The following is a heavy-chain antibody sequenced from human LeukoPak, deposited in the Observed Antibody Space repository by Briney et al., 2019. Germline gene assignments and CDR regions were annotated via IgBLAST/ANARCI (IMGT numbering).Heavy chain of an antibody. Sequence: SETLSLTCTVSGDSISSGGYFWVWIRQPPGKGLEWIGSIYYSGSTYYNPSLKSRVTISVDTSKNQFSLKLSSVTAADTAVYYCASRRRPGNYDYVWGSYRPKLIPDRERTMAWFDPWGQGTLVTVSS. V-gene: IGHV4-39*01. D-gene: IGHD3-16*02. CDR3: ASRRRPGNYDYVWGSYRPKLIPDRERTMAWFDP. CDR1: GDSISSGGYF. J-gene: IGHJ5*02. CDR2: IYYSGST.